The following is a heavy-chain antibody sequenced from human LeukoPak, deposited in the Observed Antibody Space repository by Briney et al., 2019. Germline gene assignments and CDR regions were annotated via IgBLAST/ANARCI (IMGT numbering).Heavy chain of an antibody. CDR1: GFTFSSYT. V-gene: IGHV3-23*01. D-gene: IGHD3-22*01. CDR2: ISGSGGST. CDR3: AKDPPGGYDSSGYSINFYFDY. Sequence: GGSLRLSCAASGFTFSSYTMSWVRQAPGKGLEWVSAISGSGGSTYYADSVKGRFTISRDNSKNTLYLQMNSLRAEDTAVYYCAKDPPGGYDSSGYSINFYFDYWGQGTLVTVSS. J-gene: IGHJ4*02.